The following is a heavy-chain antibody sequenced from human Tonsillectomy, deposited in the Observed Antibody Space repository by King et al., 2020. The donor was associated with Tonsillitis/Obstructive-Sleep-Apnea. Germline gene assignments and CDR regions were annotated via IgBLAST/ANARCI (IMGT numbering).Heavy chain of an antibody. CDR2: IYYSGST. CDR3: AGYHCSSTSCYLHYFDY. V-gene: IGHV4-39*01. Sequence: QLQESGPGLVKPSETLSLTCTVSGGSISSSSYYWGWIRQPPGEGLEWIGSIYYSGSTYYNPSLKSRVTISVDTSKNQFSLKLRSVTAADTAVYYCAGYHCSSTSCYLHYFDYWGQGTLATVSS. J-gene: IGHJ4*02. CDR1: GGSISSSSYY. D-gene: IGHD2-2*01.